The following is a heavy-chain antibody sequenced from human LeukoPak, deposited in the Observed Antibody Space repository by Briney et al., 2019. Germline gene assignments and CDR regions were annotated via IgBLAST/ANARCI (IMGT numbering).Heavy chain of an antibody. V-gene: IGHV3-21*01. CDR3: ARGERGLYCSSTSSYAVL. CDR2: ISSSSSYI. D-gene: IGHD2-2*01. Sequence: GGSLRLSCAASGFTFSSYSMNWVRQAPGKGLEWVSSISSSSSYIYYADSVKGRFTISRDNAKNSLYLQMNSLRAEDTAVYYCARGERGLYCSSTSSYAVLGGQGTLVTVSS. J-gene: IGHJ4*02. CDR1: GFTFSSYS.